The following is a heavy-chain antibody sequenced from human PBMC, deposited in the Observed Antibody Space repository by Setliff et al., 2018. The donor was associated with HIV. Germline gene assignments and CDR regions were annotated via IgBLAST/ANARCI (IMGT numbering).Heavy chain of an antibody. CDR2: ISPDGSRN. V-gene: IGHV3-7*01. CDR3: ARVWMATVSSDY. Sequence: GGSLRLSCEASGFTFSDFWMHWVRQAPGKGLEWVASISPDGSRNYCVGSVKGRFTASRDNAKSSLYLQMNSLTTEDTALYYCARVWMATVSSDYWGQGSLVTVSS. CDR1: GFTFSDFW. J-gene: IGHJ4*02. D-gene: IGHD3-3*01.